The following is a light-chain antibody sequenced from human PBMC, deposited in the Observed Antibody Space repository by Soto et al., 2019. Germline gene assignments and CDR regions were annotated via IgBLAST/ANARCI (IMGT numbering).Light chain of an antibody. J-gene: IGLJ1*01. V-gene: IGLV1-47*01. CDR3: AAWDDSLSAYV. CDR1: SSNIGRNF. Sequence: QAVVTQPPSASGTPGQRVTISCSGSSSNIGRNFVYWYQQFPGTAPKLLIYRNNQRPSGVPDRFSGSKSGTSASLAISGLRSEDEADYYCAAWDDSLSAYVFGTGTKLTVL. CDR2: RNN.